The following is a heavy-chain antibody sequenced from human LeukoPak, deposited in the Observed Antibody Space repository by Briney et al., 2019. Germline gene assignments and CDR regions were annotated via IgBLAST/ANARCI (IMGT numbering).Heavy chain of an antibody. CDR1: GGSFSGYY. V-gene: IGHV4-34*01. D-gene: IGHD3-10*01. CDR3: ARGRGFTMVRGAKTLDY. CDR2: INHSGST. Sequence: PSETLSLTCAVYGGSFSGYYWSWIRQPPGKGLEWIGEINHSGSTNYNPSLKSRVTISVDTSKNQFSLKLSSVTAADTAVYYCARGRGFTMVRGAKTLDYWGQGTLVTVSS. J-gene: IGHJ4*02.